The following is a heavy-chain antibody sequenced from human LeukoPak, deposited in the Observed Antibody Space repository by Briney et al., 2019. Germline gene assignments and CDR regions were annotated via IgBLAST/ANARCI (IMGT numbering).Heavy chain of an antibody. CDR1: GGSFSGYY. CDR3: AIHIVVVPAAKKKNWFDP. V-gene: IGHV4-34*01. J-gene: IGHJ5*02. CDR2: INHSGST. D-gene: IGHD2-2*01. Sequence: SETLSLTCAVYGGSFSGYYWSWIRPPPGKGLEWIGEINHSGSTNYNPSLKSRVTISVDTSKNQFSLKLSSVTAADTAVYYCAIHIVVVPAAKKKNWFDPWGQGILVTVSS.